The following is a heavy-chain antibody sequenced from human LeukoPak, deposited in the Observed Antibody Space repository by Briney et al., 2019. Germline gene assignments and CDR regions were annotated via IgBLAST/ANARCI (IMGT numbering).Heavy chain of an antibody. Sequence: GGSLRLSCAASGFTFSSYSMNWVRQAPGRGLEWVSYISSSSSTIYYADSVKGRFTISRDNAKNSLYLQMNSLRAEDTAAYYCARGLQLADYWGQGTLVTVSS. CDR3: ARGLQLADY. D-gene: IGHD5-18*01. CDR2: ISSSSSTI. J-gene: IGHJ4*02. V-gene: IGHV3-48*01. CDR1: GFTFSSYS.